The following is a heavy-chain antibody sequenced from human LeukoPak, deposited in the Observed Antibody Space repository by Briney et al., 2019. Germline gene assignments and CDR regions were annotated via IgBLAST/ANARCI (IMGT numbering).Heavy chain of an antibody. J-gene: IGHJ6*02. CDR3: ARDVNHAMDV. Sequence: TGGSLRLSCEASGFTFSSYTMNWVRQAPGKGLVWVSRISSDGTDTTYAASVKGRFTISRDNAKNTLYLQMNSLRAEDTAVYYCARDVNHAMDVWGQGTTVIVSS. CDR2: ISSDGTDT. CDR1: GFTFSSYT. V-gene: IGHV3-74*01.